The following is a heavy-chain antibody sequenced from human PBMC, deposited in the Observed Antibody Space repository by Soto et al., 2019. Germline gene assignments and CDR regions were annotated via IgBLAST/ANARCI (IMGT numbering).Heavy chain of an antibody. J-gene: IGHJ4*02. CDR3: ARLRAVDWYYYDSSGYRDFDY. CDR2: ISAYNGNT. CDR1: GYTFTSYG. V-gene: IGHV1-18*04. D-gene: IGHD3-22*01. Sequence: VASAKVSCKASGYTFTSYGISWVRQAPGQGLEWMGWISAYNGNTNYAQKLQGRVTMTTDTSTSTAYMELRSLRSDDTAVYYCARLRAVDWYYYDSSGYRDFDYWGQGTLVTVSS.